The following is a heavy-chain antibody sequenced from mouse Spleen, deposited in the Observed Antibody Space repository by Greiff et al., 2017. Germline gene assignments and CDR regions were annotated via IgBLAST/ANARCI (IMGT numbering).Heavy chain of an antibody. Sequence: EVQGVESGGGLVQPGGSLKLSCATSGFTFSDYYMYWVRQTPEKRLEWVAYISNGGGSTYYPDTVKGRFTISRDNAKNTLYLQMSRLKSEDTAMYYCARQGLGFDYWGQGTTLTVSS. CDR1: GFTFSDYY. J-gene: IGHJ2*01. CDR3: ARQGLGFDY. V-gene: IGHV5-12*02. CDR2: ISNGGGST. D-gene: IGHD4-1*01.